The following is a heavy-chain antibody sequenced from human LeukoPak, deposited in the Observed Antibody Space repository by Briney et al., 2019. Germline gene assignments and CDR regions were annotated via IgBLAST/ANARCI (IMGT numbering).Heavy chain of an antibody. CDR1: GYTFTGAY. CDR2: INSYSGGT. V-gene: IGHV1-2*02. Sequence: ASVKVSCKASGYTFTGAYIHWVRQAPGQGPEWMGWINSYSGGTNYAQKFQGRVTMTEDTSTDTAYMELSSLRSEDTAVYYCARVPRVDCSSTSCYDNWFDPWGQGTLVTVSS. D-gene: IGHD2-2*01. J-gene: IGHJ5*02. CDR3: ARVPRVDCSSTSCYDNWFDP.